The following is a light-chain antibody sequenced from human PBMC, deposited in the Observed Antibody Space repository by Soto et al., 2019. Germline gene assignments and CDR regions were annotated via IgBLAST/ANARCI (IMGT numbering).Light chain of an antibody. J-gene: IGKJ5*01. Sequence: EIVLTQSPGTLSLSPGERATLSCRASQSVSSSYLAWYQQKPGQAPRLLIYGASIRATGIPARFSGSGSGTDFTLTISRLQSEDFAVYYCQQYNNWPAITFGQGTRLEI. CDR3: QQYNNWPAIT. CDR1: QSVSSSY. CDR2: GAS. V-gene: IGKV3-15*01.